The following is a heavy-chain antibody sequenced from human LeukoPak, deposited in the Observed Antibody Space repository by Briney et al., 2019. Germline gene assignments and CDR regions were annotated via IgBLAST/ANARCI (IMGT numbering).Heavy chain of an antibody. CDR1: GGSISSYY. CDR3: ARVRKWRATHDAFDI. CDR2: IYYSGST. V-gene: IGHV4-59*01. Sequence: SETLSLTCTVSGGSISSYYWSWIRQPPGKGLEWIGYIYYSGSTNYNPSLKSRVTISVDTSKNQFSLKLSSVTAADTAVYYCARVRKWRATHDAFDIWGQGTMVTVSS. D-gene: IGHD1-26*01. J-gene: IGHJ3*02.